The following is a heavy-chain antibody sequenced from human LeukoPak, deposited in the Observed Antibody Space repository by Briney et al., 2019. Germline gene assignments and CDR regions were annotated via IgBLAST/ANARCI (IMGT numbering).Heavy chain of an antibody. V-gene: IGHV4-61*01. CDR2: VYYSGST. J-gene: IGHJ4*02. CDR3: ARDNGYNGDLDY. D-gene: IGHD5-24*01. Sequence: PSETLSLTCTVSGGSVYSGSSYWSWIRQPPGKGLERIGYVYYSGSTNYNPSLRSRVTISVDTSKNQFSLKLTSVTAADTAVYYCARDNGYNGDLDYWGQGTLVTVSS. CDR1: GGSVYSGSSY.